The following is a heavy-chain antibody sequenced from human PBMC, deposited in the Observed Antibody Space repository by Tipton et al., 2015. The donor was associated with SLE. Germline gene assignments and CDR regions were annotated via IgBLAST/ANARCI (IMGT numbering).Heavy chain of an antibody. CDR3: ARRSDDYSNWFDP. Sequence: TLSLTCTVSGGSISSGSYYWSWIRQPAGKGLEWIGRIYTSGSTNYNPSLKSRLTISVETSKNQFSLKLNSVTAADTAVYYCARRSDDYSNWFDPWGQGTQVTVSS. CDR2: IYTSGST. J-gene: IGHJ5*02. V-gene: IGHV4-61*02. CDR1: GGSISSGSYY. D-gene: IGHD4-11*01.